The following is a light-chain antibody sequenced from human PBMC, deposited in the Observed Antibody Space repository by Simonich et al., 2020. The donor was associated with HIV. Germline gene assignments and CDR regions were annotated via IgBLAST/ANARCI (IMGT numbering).Light chain of an antibody. Sequence: NFMLPQPHSVSESPGKTVTISCTRSSGSIASNYVQWYQQRPGSAPPTVIYEDNQGPSGVPARFSGSIDSSSNSASLTISGLKTEDEADYYCQSYDSSNHWVFGGGTNLTVL. CDR3: QSYDSSNHWV. V-gene: IGLV6-57*03. CDR1: SGSIASNY. CDR2: EDN. J-gene: IGLJ3*02.